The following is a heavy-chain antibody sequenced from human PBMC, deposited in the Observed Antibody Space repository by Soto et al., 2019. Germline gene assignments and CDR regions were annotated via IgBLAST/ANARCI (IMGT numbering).Heavy chain of an antibody. CDR1: GFSLSTSGVG. V-gene: IGHV2-5*02. Sequence: QITLKESGPTLVKPTQTLTLTCTFSGFSLSTSGVGVGWIRQPPEKALEWLALIYWDDDKRYSPSLKSRLTITKDTSKNQVVLTMTNMDPVDTATYYCAHQNSDCAAVDYWGQGTLVTVSS. D-gene: IGHD3-3*01. CDR2: IYWDDDK. J-gene: IGHJ4*02. CDR3: AHQNSDCAAVDY.